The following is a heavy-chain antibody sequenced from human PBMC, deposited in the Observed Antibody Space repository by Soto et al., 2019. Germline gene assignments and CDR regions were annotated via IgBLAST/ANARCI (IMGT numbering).Heavy chain of an antibody. V-gene: IGHV3-49*03. J-gene: IGHJ5*02. CDR3: TRDSFYSSSWYIRWFDP. D-gene: IGHD6-13*01. Sequence: LRLSCTASGFTFGDYAMSWFRQAPGKGLEWVGFIRSKAYGGTTEYAASVKGRFTISRDDSKSIAYLQMNSLKTEDTAVYYCTRDSFYSSSWYIRWFDPWGQGTLVTVSS. CDR2: IRSKAYGGTT. CDR1: GFTFGDYA.